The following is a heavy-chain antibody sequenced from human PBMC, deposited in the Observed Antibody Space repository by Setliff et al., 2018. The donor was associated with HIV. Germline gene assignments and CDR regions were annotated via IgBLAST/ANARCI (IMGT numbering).Heavy chain of an antibody. J-gene: IGHJ5*02. CDR2: VSSDDVHK. CDR3: ASGGAYCSGATCYVT. V-gene: IGHV3-30*03. CDR1: GFTFRDYV. D-gene: IGHD2-2*01. Sequence: SLRLSCAASGFTFRDYVMHWVRQAPGKGLEWVAVVSSDDVHKHYADSVEGRFTISRDNSKNTVFLQMNSLRPEDSALYYCASGGAYCSGATCYVTWGQGTLVTVSS.